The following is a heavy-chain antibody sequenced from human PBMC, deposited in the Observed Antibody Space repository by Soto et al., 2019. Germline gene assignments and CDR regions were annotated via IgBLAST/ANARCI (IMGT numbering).Heavy chain of an antibody. D-gene: IGHD1-7*01. CDR1: GYTFTNFG. CDR2: ISAYNGNT. V-gene: IGHV1-18*01. Sequence: ASVKVSCTASGYTFTNFGISWVRQAPGQGLEWMGWISAYNGNTNYAQNFQGRVTMTTDTSTSTAYMELRSLRSDDTAVYYCARDREYNWNYNWFDPWGQGTLVTVSS. CDR3: ARDREYNWNYNWFDP. J-gene: IGHJ5*02.